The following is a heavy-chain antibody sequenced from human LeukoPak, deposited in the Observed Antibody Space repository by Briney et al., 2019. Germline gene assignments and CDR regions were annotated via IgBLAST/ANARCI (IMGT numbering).Heavy chain of an antibody. CDR2: IYSGGTT. V-gene: IGHV3-53*01. Sequence: PGGSLRLSCAASGFTASSNYMSWVRQAPGKGLEWVSVIYSGGTTYYADSVKGRFTISRDNSKNTLYLQMNSLRGEDTAVYYCAAGYCSGGSCYLPFWGQGTLVTVSS. D-gene: IGHD2-15*01. J-gene: IGHJ4*02. CDR1: GFTASSNY. CDR3: AAGYCSGGSCYLPF.